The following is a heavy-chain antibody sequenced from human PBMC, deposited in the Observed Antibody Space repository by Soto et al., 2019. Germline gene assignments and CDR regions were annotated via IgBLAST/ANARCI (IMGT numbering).Heavy chain of an antibody. Sequence: GGSLRLSCAASGFTFSSYAMSWVRQAPGKGLERVSAIVGGGDSTYYADSVKGRFTISRDNSKNTLHLEMNSLGAEDTAVYFCAKESRGIAPTVTGYWGQGTQVTVSS. V-gene: IGHV3-23*01. CDR2: IVGGGDST. CDR1: GFTFSSYA. D-gene: IGHD6-13*01. J-gene: IGHJ4*02. CDR3: AKESRGIAPTVTGY.